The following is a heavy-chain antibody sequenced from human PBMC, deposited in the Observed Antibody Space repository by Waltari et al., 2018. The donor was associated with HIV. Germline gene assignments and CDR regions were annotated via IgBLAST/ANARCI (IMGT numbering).Heavy chain of an antibody. V-gene: IGHV4-61*02. CDR2: VHTSGNS. CDR3: TNGGDINGSEFDF. D-gene: IGHD3-10*01. CDR1: GASITSGSYY. Sequence: QVRLQESGPGLVKPSQTLSLTCSVSGASITSGSYYWCWIPQPAGKGLDWIGRVHTSGNSQYNPSIRSGVTISVDTSKNQFSLSKNPVTAADTAVYYCTNGGDINGSEFDFWGQGALVTVSS. J-gene: IGHJ4*02.